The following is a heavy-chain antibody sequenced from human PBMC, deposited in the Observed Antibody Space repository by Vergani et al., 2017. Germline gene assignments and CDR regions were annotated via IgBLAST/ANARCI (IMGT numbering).Heavy chain of an antibody. J-gene: IGHJ4*02. V-gene: IGHV3-30*03. CDR2: ISYDGSNK. CDR3: ARHSGEHPELFDY. CDR1: GFTFSSYG. D-gene: IGHD2-15*01. Sequence: QVQLVESGGGVVQPGRSLRLSCAASGFTFSSYGMHWVRPAPGKGLEWVAVISYDGSNKYYADSVKGRFTISRDNSKNTLYLQMNSLRAEDTAVYYCARHSGEHPELFDYWGQGTLVTVSS.